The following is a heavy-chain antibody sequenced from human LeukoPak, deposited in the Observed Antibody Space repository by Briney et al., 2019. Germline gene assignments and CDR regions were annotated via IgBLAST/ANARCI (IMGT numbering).Heavy chain of an antibody. V-gene: IGHV5-51*01. CDR1: GYIFTTYW. Sequence: GESLKISCKGSGYIFTTYWIGWVRQMPGKGLEWMGIIYPDDSDTRYSPSFQGQVTISADKSISTAYLQWSSLKASDTAMYYCARLRCSGGGCYSPFDYWGQGILVTVSS. J-gene: IGHJ4*02. CDR3: ARLRCSGGGCYSPFDY. CDR2: IYPDDSDT. D-gene: IGHD2-15*01.